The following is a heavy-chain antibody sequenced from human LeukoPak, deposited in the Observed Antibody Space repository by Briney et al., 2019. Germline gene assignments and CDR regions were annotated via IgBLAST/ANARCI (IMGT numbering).Heavy chain of an antibody. D-gene: IGHD3-22*01. Sequence: GGSLRLSCAASGFSFSSYGIHWVRQAPGKGLEWVSFIRFDGTYKYYADSVKGRFTISRDNSKNTLYLQINSLRPEDTAVYYCAKDSYYYDSSGYFTEAPMNAFDIWGQGTMVTVSS. CDR2: IRFDGTYK. J-gene: IGHJ3*02. CDR1: GFSFSSYG. CDR3: AKDSYYYDSSGYFTEAPMNAFDI. V-gene: IGHV3-30*02.